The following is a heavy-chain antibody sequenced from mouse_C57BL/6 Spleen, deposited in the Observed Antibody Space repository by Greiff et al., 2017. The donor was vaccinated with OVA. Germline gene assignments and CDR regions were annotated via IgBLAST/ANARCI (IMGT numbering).Heavy chain of an antibody. CDR2: IYPGSGNT. CDR1: GYTFTDYY. V-gene: IGHV1-76*01. Sequence: VQLQQSGAELVRPGASVKLSCKASGYTFTDYYINWVKQRPGQGLEWIARIYPGSGNTYYNEKFKGKATLTAEKSSSTAYMQLSSLTSEDSAVYFCAREDGYYPYWYFDVWGTGTTVTVSS. J-gene: IGHJ1*03. CDR3: AREDGYYPYWYFDV. D-gene: IGHD2-3*01.